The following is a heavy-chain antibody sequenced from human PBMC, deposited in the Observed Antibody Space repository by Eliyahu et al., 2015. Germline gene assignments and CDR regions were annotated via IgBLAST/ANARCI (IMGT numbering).Heavy chain of an antibody. V-gene: IGHV2-5*02. CDR2: TYWDDDK. CDR1: GFSLRTNGMG. D-gene: IGHD3-3*01. CDR3: VFTPSGDFWSGFYRWFDP. J-gene: IGHJ5*02. Sequence: QITLKESGPTLVSPTETLTLTCKFSGFSLRTNGMGVGWIRQPPGKPLEWLAVTYWDDDKRLSPSLESRLSITKDTSRNQVVLTMTNMESVDSATYYCVFTPSGDFWSGFYRWFDPWGPGILVTVSS.